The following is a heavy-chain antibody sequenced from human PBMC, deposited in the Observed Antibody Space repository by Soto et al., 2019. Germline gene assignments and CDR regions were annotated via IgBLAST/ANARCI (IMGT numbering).Heavy chain of an antibody. V-gene: IGHV4-31*03. Sequence: SETLSLTCIVSGASINSAGYCWTWIHHHPGKGLEWIGYIDYSGSTFYNPSLKSRVTISSDMSHNQFSLNLQSVTAADTAVYYCAREEALRIERWFDPWGQGILVTVSS. CDR2: IDYSGST. J-gene: IGHJ5*02. D-gene: IGHD3-3*02. CDR3: AREEALRIERWFDP. CDR1: GASINSAGYC.